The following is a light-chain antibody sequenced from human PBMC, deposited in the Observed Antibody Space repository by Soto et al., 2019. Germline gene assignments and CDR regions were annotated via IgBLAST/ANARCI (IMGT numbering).Light chain of an antibody. CDR1: QSFRGL. Sequence: EIEMTQSPATLSLAPGERATLSCRASQSFRGLLAWYQQKPGQAPRLLIYDTYNRATGIPPRFSGSGSGTDFTLTISSLEPEDSAVYYCQQRHMWPLTFGQGTRLEIK. CDR3: QQRHMWPLT. V-gene: IGKV3-11*01. J-gene: IGKJ5*01. CDR2: DTY.